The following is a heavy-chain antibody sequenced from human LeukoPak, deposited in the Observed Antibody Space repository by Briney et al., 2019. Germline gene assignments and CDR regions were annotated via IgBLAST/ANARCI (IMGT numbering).Heavy chain of an antibody. CDR1: GGSFSGYY. CDR3: ARGWHGSSSGGHYFDY. CDR2: INHSGST. V-gene: IGHV4-34*01. J-gene: IGHJ4*02. D-gene: IGHD6-6*01. Sequence: SETLSLTCAVYGGSFSGYYWSWIRQPPGRGLEWIGEINHSGSTNYNPSLKSRVAISVDTSKNQFSLKLSSVTAADTAVYYCARGWHGSSSGGHYFDYWGQGTLVTVSS.